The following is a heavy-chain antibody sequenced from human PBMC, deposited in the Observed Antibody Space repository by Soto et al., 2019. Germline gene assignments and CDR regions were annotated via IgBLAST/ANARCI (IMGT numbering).Heavy chain of an antibody. V-gene: IGHV1-18*01. CDR3: AGGLYYYGSGSYYSNYYYYGMDV. CDR1: GYTFTSYG. Sequence: QVQLVQSGAEVKKPGASVKVSCKASGYTFTSYGISWVRQAPGQGLEWMGWISAYNGNTNYAQKLQGRVTMTTDTTTSTAYMVLRSLRSDDTAVYYCAGGLYYYGSGSYYSNYYYYGMDVWGQGTTVTVSS. J-gene: IGHJ6*02. D-gene: IGHD3-10*01. CDR2: ISAYNGNT.